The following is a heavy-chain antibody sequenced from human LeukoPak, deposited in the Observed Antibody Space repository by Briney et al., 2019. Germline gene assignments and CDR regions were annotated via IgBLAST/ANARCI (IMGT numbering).Heavy chain of an antibody. CDR1: GFTFDDYA. CDR2: ISWNSGSI. D-gene: IGHD1-7*01. J-gene: IGHJ4*02. V-gene: IGHV3-9*01. CDR3: ASKTTDY. Sequence: PGRSLRLSCAASGFTFDDYAMHWVRQAPGKGLEWVSGISWNSGSIGYADSVKGRFTISRDNAKNSLYLQMNSLRAEDTAVYYCASKTTDYWGQGTLVTVSS.